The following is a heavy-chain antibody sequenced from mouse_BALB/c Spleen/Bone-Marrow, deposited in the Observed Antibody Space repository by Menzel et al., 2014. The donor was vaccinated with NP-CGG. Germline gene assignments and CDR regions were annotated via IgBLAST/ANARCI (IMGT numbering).Heavy chain of an antibody. CDR2: IDPSDSET. D-gene: IGHD4-1*01. CDR1: GYTFTSYW. CDR3: ARNWVYFDY. V-gene: IGHV1-69*02. Sequence: QVQLQQSGAELVKPGAPVKLSCKASGYTFTSYWMNWVKQRPGRGLEWIGRIDPSDSETHYNQKFKDMATLTVDKSSSTAYIQLSSLTSEDSAVYYCARNWVYFDYWGQGTTLTVSS. J-gene: IGHJ2*01.